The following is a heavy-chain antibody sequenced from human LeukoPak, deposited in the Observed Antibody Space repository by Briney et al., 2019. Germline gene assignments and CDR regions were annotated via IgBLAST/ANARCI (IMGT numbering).Heavy chain of an antibody. J-gene: IGHJ5*02. V-gene: IGHV4-34*01. CDR1: GGSFSDYY. CDR2: INHSGST. Sequence: PSETLSLTCAVYGGSFSDYYWSWIRQPPGKGLEWIGEINHSGSTIYNPSLKSRVTISVDTSKNQFSLKLSSVTAADTAVYYCARGRDLPWGRFDPWGQGTLVTVSS. CDR3: ARGRDLPWGRFDP. D-gene: IGHD3-16*01.